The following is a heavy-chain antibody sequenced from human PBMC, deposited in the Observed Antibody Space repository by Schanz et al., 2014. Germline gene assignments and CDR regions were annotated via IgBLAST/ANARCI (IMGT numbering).Heavy chain of an antibody. D-gene: IGHD3-22*01. J-gene: IGHJ4*02. CDR2: ISGTGGDDT. V-gene: IGHV3-23*01. CDR1: GFSFGTYA. CDR3: AKDISDTSGKDDY. Sequence: EVQLLESGGGLVQPGGSLRLSCEASGFSFGTYAMSWVRQAPGKGLLWVSSISGTGGDDTYYADSVKGRFTISRDNSKNTLFLQMNSLRVEDSAIYYCAKDISDTSGKDDYWGQGTLVTVSS.